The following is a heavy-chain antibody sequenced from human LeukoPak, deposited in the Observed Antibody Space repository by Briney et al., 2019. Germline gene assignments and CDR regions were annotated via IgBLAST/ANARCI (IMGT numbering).Heavy chain of an antibody. CDR3: ARFSNAHGVKFDY. CDR1: GGSIGSGDFY. Sequence: PSETLSLTCTVSGGSIGSGDFYWSWVRQHPEKGLEWIGYIYYSGTAYYNPSLKSRFTMSVDTSKNQFSLKLDSVTAADTAVYYCARFSNAHGVKFDYWGQGTLVTVSS. J-gene: IGHJ4*02. V-gene: IGHV4-31*03. D-gene: IGHD2-8*01. CDR2: IYYSGTA.